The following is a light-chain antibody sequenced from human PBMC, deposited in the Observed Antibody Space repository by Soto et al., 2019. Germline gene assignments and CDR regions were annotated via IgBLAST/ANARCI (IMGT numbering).Light chain of an antibody. J-gene: IGKJ5*01. CDR2: KAS. CDR3: QQYNSYPIT. V-gene: IGKV1-5*03. CDR1: QSISSW. Sequence: DIQMTQSPSTLSASVGDRVTITCRASQSISSWLAWYQQKPGKAPKSLIYKASSLESGVPSRFSGGGSGTEFTLTISSLQPDDFATDYGQQYNSYPITFGQGTRLEIK.